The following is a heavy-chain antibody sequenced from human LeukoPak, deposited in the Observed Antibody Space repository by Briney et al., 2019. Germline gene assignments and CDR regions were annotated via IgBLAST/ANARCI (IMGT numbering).Heavy chain of an antibody. CDR3: AILWWHRVDY. CDR1: GFTFSSYW. V-gene: IGHV3-74*01. D-gene: IGHD2-15*01. CDR2: INSDGSST. Sequence: GSLRLSCAASGFTFSSYWMHWVRQAPGKGLVWVSRINSDGSSTGYADYVKGRFTISRDHAKNTLYLQMNSLRAEDTAVYYCAILWWHRVDYWGQGTLVTVSS. J-gene: IGHJ4*02.